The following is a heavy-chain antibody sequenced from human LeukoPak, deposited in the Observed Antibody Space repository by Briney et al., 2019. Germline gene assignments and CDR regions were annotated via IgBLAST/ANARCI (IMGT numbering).Heavy chain of an antibody. CDR2: IYPGDSDT. CDR3: ARGIFTDYDFWSGSNWFDP. J-gene: IGHJ5*02. CDR1: GYSFTSYW. Sequence: GESLKISCKGSGYSFTSYWIGWVRQMPGKGLEWMGIIYPGDSDTRYSPSFQGQVTISADKSISTAYLRWSSLKASDTAMYYCARGIFTDYDFWSGSNWFDPWGQGTLVTVSS. V-gene: IGHV5-51*01. D-gene: IGHD3-3*01.